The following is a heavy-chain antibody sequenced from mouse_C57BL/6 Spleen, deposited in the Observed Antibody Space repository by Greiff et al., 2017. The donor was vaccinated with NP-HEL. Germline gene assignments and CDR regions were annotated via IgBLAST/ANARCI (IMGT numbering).Heavy chain of an antibody. J-gene: IGHJ3*01. D-gene: IGHD2-4*01. CDR3: TQIYYDYDGFAY. Sequence: EVKLQESGAELVRPGASVKLSCTASGFNIKDYYMHWVKQRPEQGLEWIGRIDPEDGDTEYAPKFQGKATMTADTSSNTAYLQLSSLTSEDTAVYYCTQIYYDYDGFAYWGQGTLVTVSA. V-gene: IGHV14-1*01. CDR2: IDPEDGDT. CDR1: GFNIKDYY.